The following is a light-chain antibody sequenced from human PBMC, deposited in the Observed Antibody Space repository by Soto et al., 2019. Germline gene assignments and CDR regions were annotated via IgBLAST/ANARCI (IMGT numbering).Light chain of an antibody. V-gene: IGLV2-14*01. CDR2: EVS. J-gene: IGLJ1*01. CDR1: SSDVGGYNY. CDR3: SSYTSSSTYV. Sequence: QSALTQPPSASGSPGQSVTTSCTGTSSDVGGYNYVSWYQQHPGKAPKLMISEVSNRPSGVSNRFSGSKSGNTASLTISGLQAEDEADYYCSSYTSSSTYVFGTGTKVTVL.